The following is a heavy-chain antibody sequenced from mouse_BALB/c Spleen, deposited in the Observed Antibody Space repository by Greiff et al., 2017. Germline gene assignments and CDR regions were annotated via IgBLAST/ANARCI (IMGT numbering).Heavy chain of an antibody. V-gene: IGHV6-6*02. CDR3: TRRPGYYFDY. D-gene: IGHD2-2*01. Sequence: EVKLVESGGGLVQPGGSMKLSCVASGFTFSNYWMNWVRQSPEKGLEWVAEIRLKSNNYATHYAESVKGRFTISRDDSKSSVYLQMNNLRAEDTGIYYCTRRPGYYFDYWGQGTTLTVSS. J-gene: IGHJ2*01. CDR2: IRLKSNNYAT. CDR1: GFTFSNYW.